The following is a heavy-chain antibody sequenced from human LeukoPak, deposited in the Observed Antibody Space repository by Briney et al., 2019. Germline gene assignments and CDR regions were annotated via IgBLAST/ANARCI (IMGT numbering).Heavy chain of an antibody. D-gene: IGHD6-19*01. V-gene: IGHV4-59*08. CDR1: GGSISSYY. CDR2: IYYSGST. J-gene: IGHJ4*02. CDR3: ARHLKQYYFDY. Sequence: PSETLSLTCTVSGGSISSYYWSWIRQPPGKGLEWIGYIYYSGSTNYNPSLKSRVTISVDTSKNQFSLKLSSVTAADTAVYYCARHLKQYYFDYWGQGTLVTVSS.